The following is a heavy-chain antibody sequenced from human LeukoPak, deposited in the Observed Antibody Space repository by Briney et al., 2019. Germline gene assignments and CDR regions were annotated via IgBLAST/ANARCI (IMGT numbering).Heavy chain of an antibody. Sequence: PGGSLRLSCAASGFTFSSYGMHWVRQAPGKGLEWVAVISYDGSNKYYADPVKGRFTISRDNSKNTLYLQMNSLRAEDTAVYYCAKGGSGSYFNWFDPWGQGTLVTVSS. CDR2: ISYDGSNK. CDR3: AKGGSGSYFNWFDP. D-gene: IGHD3-10*01. V-gene: IGHV3-30*18. CDR1: GFTFSSYG. J-gene: IGHJ5*02.